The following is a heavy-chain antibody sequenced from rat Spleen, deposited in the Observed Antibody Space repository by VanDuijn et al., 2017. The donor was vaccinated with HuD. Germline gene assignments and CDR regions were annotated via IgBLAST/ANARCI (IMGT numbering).Heavy chain of an antibody. V-gene: IGHV2-30*01. CDR2: IWAGGST. CDR1: GFSLTSYN. Sequence: QVQLKESGPGLVQPSQTLSLTCTVSGFSLTSYNVHWVRQPTGKGLEWMGVIWAGGSTDYNSALESRLSISRDTSKSQVFLKMNSLQTEDIATYYCARDVANYYGGTYGIMAAWGQGVMVTVSS. J-gene: IGHJ2*01. D-gene: IGHD1-12*02. CDR3: ARDVANYYGGTYGIMAA.